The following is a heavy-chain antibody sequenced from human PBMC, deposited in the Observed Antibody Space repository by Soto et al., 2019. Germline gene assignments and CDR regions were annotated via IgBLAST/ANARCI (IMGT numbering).Heavy chain of an antibody. V-gene: IGHV1-18*01. J-gene: IGHJ6*02. Sequence: ASVKVSCKASGYTFTSYGISWVRQAPGQGLEWMGWISAYNGNTNYAQKLQGRVTMTTDTSTSTAYMELRSLRSDDTAVYYCARIRYSSSWYPGYYYGLDVWGQGTTVTVSS. CDR3: ARIRYSSSWYPGYYYGLDV. CDR2: ISAYNGNT. CDR1: GYTFTSYG. D-gene: IGHD6-13*01.